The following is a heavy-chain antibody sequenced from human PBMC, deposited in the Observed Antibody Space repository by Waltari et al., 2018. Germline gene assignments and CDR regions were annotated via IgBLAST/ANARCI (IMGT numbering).Heavy chain of an antibody. V-gene: IGHV1-24*01. CDR2: LHSDDGET. J-gene: IGHJ4*02. CDR3: ATTRFSSWYAPLDF. Sequence: QVNLVQSGAEVKKPGASVKVPCKVSGHTLTDLSIHWVRQAPAKGLEWMGGLHSDDGETLYEQHFQGRVTLTEDTSTDTAYMALTGMLSEDTAVYYCATTRFSSWYAPLDFWGQGTLITVSS. D-gene: IGHD6-13*01. CDR1: GHTLTDLS.